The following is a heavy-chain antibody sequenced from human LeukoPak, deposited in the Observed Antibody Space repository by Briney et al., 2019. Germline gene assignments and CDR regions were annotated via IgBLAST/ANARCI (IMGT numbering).Heavy chain of an antibody. CDR2: IYPNSGGT. J-gene: IGHJ1*01. CDR1: GYTFTDYY. CDR3: ARGRSDYYLDS. Sequence: ASVKVSCKPSGYTFTDYYMHWVRQAPGQGLEWMGWIYPNSGGTNYAQNFQGRVTMTRDTSISTAYMGLSRLRSDDTAVYFCARGRSDYYLDSWGQGTLVTVSS. D-gene: IGHD3-22*01. V-gene: IGHV1-2*02.